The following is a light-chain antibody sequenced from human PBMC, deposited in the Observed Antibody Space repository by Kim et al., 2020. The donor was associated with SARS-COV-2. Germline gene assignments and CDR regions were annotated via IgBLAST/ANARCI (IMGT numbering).Light chain of an antibody. V-gene: IGLV1-40*01. Sequence: QRVTISCTGSDSNIGAGYRVHWYRHLPGTAPKLLISDDTNRPSGGPDRFSGSKSGTSASLAITGLQPEDEADYYCQSYDNSLSATVFGGGTKVTVL. CDR2: DDT. CDR1: DSNIGAGYR. CDR3: QSYDNSLSATV. J-gene: IGLJ3*02.